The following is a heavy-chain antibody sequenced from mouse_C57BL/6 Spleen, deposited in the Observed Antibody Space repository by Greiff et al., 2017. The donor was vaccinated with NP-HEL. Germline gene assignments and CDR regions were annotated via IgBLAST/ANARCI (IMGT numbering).Heavy chain of an antibody. Sequence: EVQLQQSGPELVQPGASVKIPCKASGYTFTDYHMDWVKQSHGKSLEWIGDINPNDGGTIYNQTFKGKATLTVDKSSSTAYMELRSLTSEDAAVYHCARWDDDYAMDYWGQGTSVTVSS. D-gene: IGHD4-1*01. CDR3: ARWDDDYAMDY. CDR2: INPNDGGT. J-gene: IGHJ4*01. V-gene: IGHV1-18*01. CDR1: GYTFTDYH.